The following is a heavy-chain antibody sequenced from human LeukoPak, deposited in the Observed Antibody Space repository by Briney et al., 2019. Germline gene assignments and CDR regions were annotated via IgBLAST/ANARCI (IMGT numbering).Heavy chain of an antibody. D-gene: IGHD4-23*01. V-gene: IGHV3-30-3*01. CDR2: ISYDGSNK. CDR1: GFTFSSYA. J-gene: IGHJ4*02. Sequence: GRSLRLSCAASGFTFSSYAMHWVRQAPGKGLEWVAVISYDGSNKYYADSVKGRFTISRDNSKNTLYLQMNSLRAEDTAVYYCAKDRTVARYFDYWGQGTLVTVSS. CDR3: AKDRTVARYFDY.